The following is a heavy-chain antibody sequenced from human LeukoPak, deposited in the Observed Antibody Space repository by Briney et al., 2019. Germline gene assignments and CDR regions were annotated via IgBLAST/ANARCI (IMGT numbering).Heavy chain of an antibody. CDR3: ATRGGIVNYYYYGMDV. CDR1: GGSISSYY. Sequence: SETLSLTCTVSGGSISSYYWSWIRQPPGKGLEWIGSIYYSGSTYYNPSLKSRVTISVDTSKNQFSLKLSSVTAADTAVYYCATRGGIVNYYYYGMDVWGQGTTVTVSS. J-gene: IGHJ6*02. D-gene: IGHD3-10*01. V-gene: IGHV4-59*05. CDR2: IYYSGST.